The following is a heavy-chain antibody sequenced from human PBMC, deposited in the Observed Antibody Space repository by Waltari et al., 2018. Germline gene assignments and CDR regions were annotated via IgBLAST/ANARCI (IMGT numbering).Heavy chain of an antibody. J-gene: IGHJ4*02. D-gene: IGHD6-19*01. CDR3: TRESGWSYFDY. CDR1: GYGFTRYL. V-gene: IGHV1-3*01. CDR2: IRVGDGNT. Sequence: LVQSGAAVKKPGASVKVSCRACGYGFTRYLTHWVRQAPGERLQWMGWIRVGDGNTKYSQKFQGRVTFTRDTSASTAYMDLSSLTSEDTAVYYCTRESGWSYFDYWGQGTPVTVSS.